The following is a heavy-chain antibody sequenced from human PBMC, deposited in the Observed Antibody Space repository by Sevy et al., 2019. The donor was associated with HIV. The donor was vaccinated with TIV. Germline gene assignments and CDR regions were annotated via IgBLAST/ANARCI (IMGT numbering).Heavy chain of an antibody. V-gene: IGHV3-7*01. J-gene: IGHJ4*02. CDR3: ARAIAAAAGF. D-gene: IGHD6-13*01. CDR1: GFTLNAYW. Sequence: GGALRLSCAASGFTLNAYWMHWVRQAPGKGLEWLANINQDGSTQYYAAPVKGRFTNSRDNAKNLVYLQMNTMRPEDTRLYYCARAIAAAAGFWGQGTLVTVSS. CDR2: INQDGSTQ.